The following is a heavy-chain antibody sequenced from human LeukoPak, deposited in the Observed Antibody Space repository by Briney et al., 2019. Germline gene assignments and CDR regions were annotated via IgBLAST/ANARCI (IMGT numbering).Heavy chain of an antibody. CDR2: IHSAGST. CDR3: ARFGGHSKGAFDI. CDR1: GFSVSNNY. D-gene: IGHD3-10*01. Sequence: GGSLRLSCAASGFSVSNNYVSWVRQAPGKGLEWVSIIHSAGSTYYADSVKGRFTISRDNSKNTVYLQMNSLRAEDTAVYYCARFGGHSKGAFDIWGQGTMVTVSS. J-gene: IGHJ3*02. V-gene: IGHV3-53*01.